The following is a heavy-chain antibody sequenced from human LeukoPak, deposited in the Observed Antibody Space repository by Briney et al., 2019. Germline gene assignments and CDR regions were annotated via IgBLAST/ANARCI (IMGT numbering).Heavy chain of an antibody. CDR1: GGSISDIMHY. CDR3: GRHSRVVDESAFDY. D-gene: IGHD2-15*01. V-gene: IGHV4-39*01. Sequence: PSETLSLTCTVSGGSISDIMHYWDWIRQTPGKGLGWIGSTYYSGITQYNPSLKSRVTISVDTSKNHFSLRLSSVTAADTAVYYCGRHSRVVDESAFDYWGRGTLVTVSS. J-gene: IGHJ4*02. CDR2: TYYSGIT.